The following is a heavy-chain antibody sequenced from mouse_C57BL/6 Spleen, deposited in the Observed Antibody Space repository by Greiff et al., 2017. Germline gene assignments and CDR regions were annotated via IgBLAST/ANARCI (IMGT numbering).Heavy chain of an antibody. V-gene: IGHV1-15*01. Sequence: VKLMESGAELVRPGASVTLSCKASGYTFTDYEMHWVKQTPVHGLEWIGAIDPETGGTAYNQKFKGKAILTADKSSSTAYMELRSLTSEDSAVYYCTRKEISHYYGSSYAMDYWGQGTSVTVSS. CDR2: IDPETGGT. J-gene: IGHJ4*01. CDR3: TRKEISHYYGSSYAMDY. CDR1: GYTFTDYE. D-gene: IGHD1-1*01.